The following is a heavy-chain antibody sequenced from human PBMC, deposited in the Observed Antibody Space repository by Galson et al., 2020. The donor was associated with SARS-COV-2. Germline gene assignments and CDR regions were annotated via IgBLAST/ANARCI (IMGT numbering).Heavy chain of an antibody. CDR1: GFTISSYA. D-gene: IGHD3-3*01. V-gene: IGHV3-30*04. J-gene: IGHJ4*02. Sequence: GESLKISCAASGFTISSYAMHWVRQAPGKGLEWVAVISYDGSNKYYADSVKGRFTISRDNSKNTLYLQMNSLRAEDTAVYYCARALGLVIIPIDYWGQGTLVTVSS. CDR3: ARALGLVIIPIDY. CDR2: ISYDGSNK.